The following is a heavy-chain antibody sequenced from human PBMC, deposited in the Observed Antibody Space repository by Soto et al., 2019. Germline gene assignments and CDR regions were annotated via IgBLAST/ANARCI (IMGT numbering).Heavy chain of an antibody. Sequence: NPSETLSLTCTVSGGSISSYYWSWIRQPPGKGLEWIGYIYYSGSTNYNPSLKSRVTISVDTSKNQFSLKLSSVTAADTAVYYCARVEQNNWFDPWGQGTLVTVPS. CDR3: ARVEQNNWFDP. D-gene: IGHD1-26*01. J-gene: IGHJ5*02. V-gene: IGHV4-59*01. CDR1: GGSISSYY. CDR2: IYYSGST.